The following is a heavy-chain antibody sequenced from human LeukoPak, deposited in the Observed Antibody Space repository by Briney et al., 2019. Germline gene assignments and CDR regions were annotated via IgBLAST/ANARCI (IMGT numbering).Heavy chain of an antibody. CDR3: ARDESSAPSYFDY. Sequence: PGGSLRLSCAASEFTFSSYSMNWVRQAPGKGLEWVSSISSSSSYIYYADSVKGRFTISRDNAKNSLYLQMNSLRAEDTAVYYCARDESSAPSYFDYWGQGTLVTVSS. J-gene: IGHJ4*02. D-gene: IGHD6-6*01. V-gene: IGHV3-21*01. CDR2: ISSSSSYI. CDR1: EFTFSSYS.